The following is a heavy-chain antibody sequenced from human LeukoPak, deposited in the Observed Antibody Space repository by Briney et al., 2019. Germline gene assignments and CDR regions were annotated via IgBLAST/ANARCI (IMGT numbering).Heavy chain of an antibody. CDR2: IYQSGST. V-gene: IGHV4-4*02. D-gene: IGHD1-14*01. J-gene: IGHJ6*02. CDR1: GGSTSNNNDW. Sequence: PSETLSLTCTVSGGSTSNNNDWWTWVRQPPGKGLEWIGEIYQSGSTNYNPSLKSRVTISVDTSKNQFSLKLSSVTAADTAVYYCARQPTEDYYYYGMDVWGQGTTVTVSS. CDR3: ARQPTEDYYYYGMDV.